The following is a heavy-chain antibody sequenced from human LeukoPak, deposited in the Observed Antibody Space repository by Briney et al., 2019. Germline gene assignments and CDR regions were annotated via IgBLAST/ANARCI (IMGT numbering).Heavy chain of an antibody. D-gene: IGHD6-6*01. CDR2: IYYSGST. CDR3: ARESFEYSSSVGHFDY. Sequence: PSETLSLTCTVSGGSISSSSYYWGWIRQPPGKGLGWMGGIYYSGSTYYNPSLKSRVTISVDTSKTQFSLKLSSVTAADTAVYYCARESFEYSSSVGHFDYWGQGTLVTVSS. J-gene: IGHJ4*02. V-gene: IGHV4-39*07. CDR1: GGSISSSSYY.